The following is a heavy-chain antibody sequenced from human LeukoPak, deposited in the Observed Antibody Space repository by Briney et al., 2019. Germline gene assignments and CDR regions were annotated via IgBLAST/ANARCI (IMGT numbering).Heavy chain of an antibody. CDR3: ARWPMTNLAFDV. D-gene: IGHD3-22*01. CDR1: GDSISYFY. Sequence: SETLSLTCTVSGDSISYFYWGWIRQPPGKGLEWIGYIFYSGSTNYNPSLKSRVTISVDTSKNQFSLKLSSVTAADTAVYFCARWPMTNLAFDVWGQGTMVTVSS. J-gene: IGHJ3*01. CDR2: IFYSGST. V-gene: IGHV4-59*01.